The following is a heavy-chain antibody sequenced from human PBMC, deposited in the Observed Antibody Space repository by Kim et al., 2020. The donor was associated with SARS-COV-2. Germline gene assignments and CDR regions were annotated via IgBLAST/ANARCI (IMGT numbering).Heavy chain of an antibody. J-gene: IGHJ3*02. D-gene: IGHD2-21*02. CDR2: IRSKVDSYAT. V-gene: IGHV3-72*01. CDR3: TRRMRVTRGPFDI. Sequence: GGSLRLSCAASGFTFSDYYMAWVRQAPGKGLEWVGRIRSKVDSYATEYAASVKGRFSISRDDSKKSLYLQMNSLKTEDTAVYYCTRRMRVTRGPFDIWGQGTVVTVSS. CDR1: GFTFSDYY.